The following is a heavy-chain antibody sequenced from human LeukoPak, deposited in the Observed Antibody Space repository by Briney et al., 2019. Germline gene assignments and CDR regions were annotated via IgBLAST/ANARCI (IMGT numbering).Heavy chain of an antibody. D-gene: IGHD6-6*01. J-gene: IGHJ5*02. V-gene: IGHV1-46*01. Sequence: ASVKVSCKASGYTFSSHYMHWVRQAPGQGLEWMGIINPSGGSSSYAQKFQGRVTMTRDTSTSTVYMELSSLRSEDTAVYYCAREVSGSSSSATVVLGNWFDPWGQGTLVTVSS. CDR1: GYTFSSHY. CDR2: INPSGGSS. CDR3: AREVSGSSSSATVVLGNWFDP.